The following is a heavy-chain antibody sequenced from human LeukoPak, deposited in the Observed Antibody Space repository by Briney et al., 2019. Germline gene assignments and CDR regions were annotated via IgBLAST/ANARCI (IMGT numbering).Heavy chain of an antibody. J-gene: IGHJ4*02. D-gene: IGHD3-3*01. Sequence: GGSLRLSCAASGSTFSSYSMNWVRQAPGKGLEWVSSISYTGTYIYYADSVKGRFTISRDNAKNSLYLQMNSLRAEDTAVYYCARGRWSGYYIDHFDYWGQGTLVTVSS. CDR3: ARGRWSGYYIDHFDY. CDR1: GSTFSSYS. CDR2: ISYTGTYI. V-gene: IGHV3-21*01.